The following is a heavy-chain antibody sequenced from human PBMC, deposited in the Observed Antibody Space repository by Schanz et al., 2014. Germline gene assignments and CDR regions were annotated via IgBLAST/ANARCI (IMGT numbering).Heavy chain of an antibody. CDR3: ARHRVYGAFDL. V-gene: IGHV4-59*08. D-gene: IGHD4-17*01. CDR2: IYDRGST. Sequence: QVQLQESGPGLVKPSETLSLTCTVPSDSISHYYLSWIRQPPGKELEWVAFIYDRGSTSYNPSLTSRVPISLNPPKNQSPRRRASVTAADTAVYYCARHRVYGAFDLWGQGTLVTVSS. CDR1: SDSISHYY. J-gene: IGHJ4*02.